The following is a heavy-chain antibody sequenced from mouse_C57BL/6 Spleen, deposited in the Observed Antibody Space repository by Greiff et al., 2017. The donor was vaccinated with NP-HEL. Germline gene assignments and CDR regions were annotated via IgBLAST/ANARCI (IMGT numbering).Heavy chain of an antibody. Sequence: EVHLVESEGGLVQPGSSMKLSCTASGFTFSDYYMAWVRQVPEKGLEWVANINYDGSSTYYLDSLKSRFIISRDNAKNILYLQLSRLKSEDAATYYCARDSGLVFAYWGQGTTLTVSS. J-gene: IGHJ2*01. D-gene: IGHD1-1*02. V-gene: IGHV5-16*01. CDR2: INYDGSST. CDR1: GFTFSDYY. CDR3: ARDSGLVFAY.